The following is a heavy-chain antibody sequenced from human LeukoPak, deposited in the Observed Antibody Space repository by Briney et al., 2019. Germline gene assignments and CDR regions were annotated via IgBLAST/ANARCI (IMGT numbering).Heavy chain of an antibody. Sequence: GGSLRLSCAASGFTFSSYAMSWVRQAPGKGLEWVSTISAGGSSTYYADSVKGRFTISRDNSKSTLYLQMNSLRAEDTAVYYCAKDYHGSGSSNFDYWGQGTLATVSS. CDR2: ISAGGSST. J-gene: IGHJ4*02. D-gene: IGHD3-10*01. CDR3: AKDYHGSGSSNFDY. V-gene: IGHV3-23*01. CDR1: GFTFSSYA.